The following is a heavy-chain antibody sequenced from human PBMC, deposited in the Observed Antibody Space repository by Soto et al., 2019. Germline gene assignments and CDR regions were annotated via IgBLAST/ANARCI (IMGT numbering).Heavy chain of an antibody. Sequence: SETLSLTCTVSGGSISSGGYYWSWIRQHPGKGLEWIGYIYYSGSTYYNPSLKSRVTISVDTSKNQFSLKLSSVTAADTAVYYCARDTGLLMVYAMGAGYYGMDVWGQGTTVTVSS. V-gene: IGHV4-31*03. CDR2: IYYSGST. CDR1: GGSISSGGYY. CDR3: ARDTGLLMVYAMGAGYYGMDV. J-gene: IGHJ6*02. D-gene: IGHD2-8*01.